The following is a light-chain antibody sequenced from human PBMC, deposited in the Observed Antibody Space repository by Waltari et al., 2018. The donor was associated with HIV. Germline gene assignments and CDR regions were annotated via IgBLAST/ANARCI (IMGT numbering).Light chain of an antibody. CDR2: DAS. V-gene: IGKV1-39*01. CDR1: QTVTNK. Sequence: PLSASVGDSVTITCRASQTVTNKVNWFQQKPGKAPQLLIYDASTLQSGVPSRFRGGGSGTDFTLTITSLQPDDFATYFCQQSYSSPLTFGPGTKLDI. J-gene: IGKJ3*01. CDR3: QQSYSSPLT.